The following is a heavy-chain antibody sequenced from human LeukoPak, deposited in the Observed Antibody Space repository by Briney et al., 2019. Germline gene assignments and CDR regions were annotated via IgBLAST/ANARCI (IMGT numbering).Heavy chain of an antibody. D-gene: IGHD2-2*01. Sequence: GGSLRLSCAASGFTFSNYWMSWVRQAPGKGLELVANIQQDGSEKYYVDSVKGRFTISRDNAKNSLYLQMNSLRAEDTAVYYCARDLHIVVVPTTPGFWGQGTLVTVSS. CDR1: GFTFSNYW. CDR2: IQQDGSEK. V-gene: IGHV3-7*03. CDR3: ARDLHIVVVPTTPGF. J-gene: IGHJ4*02.